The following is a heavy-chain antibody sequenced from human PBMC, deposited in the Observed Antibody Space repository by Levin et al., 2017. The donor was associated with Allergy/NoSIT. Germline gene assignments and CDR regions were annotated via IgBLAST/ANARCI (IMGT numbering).Heavy chain of an antibody. CDR1: GYTFTSYG. CDR3: ALNWNDFVDYYYYMDV. J-gene: IGHJ6*03. V-gene: IGHV1-18*01. Sequence: ASVKVSCKASGYTFTSYGISWVRQAPGQGLEWMGWISAYNGNTNYAQKLQGRVTMTTDTSTSTAYMELRSLRSDDTAVYYCALNWNDFVDYYYYMDVWGKGTTVTVSS. CDR2: ISAYNGNT. D-gene: IGHD1-20*01.